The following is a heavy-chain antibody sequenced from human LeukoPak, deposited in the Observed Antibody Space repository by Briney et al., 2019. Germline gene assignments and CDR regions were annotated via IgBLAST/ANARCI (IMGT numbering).Heavy chain of an antibody. CDR3: VKDLSGTYSFDY. CDR1: GFTFSRNT. CDR2: TTDTGGST. V-gene: IGHV3-64D*06. D-gene: IGHD3-10*01. Sequence: GGSLKLSCSASGFTFSRNTMHWVRQAPGKGLEYVSGTTDTGGSTYYAYSVKGRFTISRGNSKKTLYLQVNSLRVEDTAVYYCVKDLSGTYSFDYWGQGTLVTVSS. J-gene: IGHJ4*02.